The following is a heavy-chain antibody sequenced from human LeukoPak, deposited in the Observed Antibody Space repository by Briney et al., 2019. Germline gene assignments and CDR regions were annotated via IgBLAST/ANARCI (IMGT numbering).Heavy chain of an antibody. CDR3: ARDRYGDGFAHFDY. CDR2: ITPGGGT. Sequence: ASVNVSCKASGYTFTGYHMHWVRLAPGQGLEWMGWITPGGGTIYPQKFQGRVAITWDTSITTAYMDLSRLTSDDTAVYYCARDRYGDGFAHFDYWGQGALVTVSS. D-gene: IGHD5-24*01. CDR1: GYTFTGYH. V-gene: IGHV1-2*02. J-gene: IGHJ4*02.